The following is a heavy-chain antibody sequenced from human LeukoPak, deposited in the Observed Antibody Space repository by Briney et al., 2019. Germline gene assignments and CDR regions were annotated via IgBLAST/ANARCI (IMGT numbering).Heavy chain of an antibody. CDR3: ARLSGIAVAGTSDAFDI. Sequence: PSETLSLTCAVYGGSFSGYYWSWIRQPPGKGLEWIGEINHSGSTNYNPSLKSRVTISVDTSKNQFSLKLSSVTAADTAVYYCARLSGIAVAGTSDAFDIWGQGTMVTVSS. CDR1: GGSFSGYY. J-gene: IGHJ3*02. D-gene: IGHD6-19*01. CDR2: INHSGST. V-gene: IGHV4-34*01.